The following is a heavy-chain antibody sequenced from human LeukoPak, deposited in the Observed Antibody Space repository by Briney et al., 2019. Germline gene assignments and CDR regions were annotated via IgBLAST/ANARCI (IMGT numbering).Heavy chain of an antibody. Sequence: GGSLRLSCAASGFTFRSYTMNWVRQAPGKGLEWVSCISSSSSSIYYADSVKGRFTISRDDGKNSLYLQMNSLRAEDTAVYYCARGGWYFDYWGQGTLVTVSS. D-gene: IGHD6-19*01. V-gene: IGHV3-21*01. CDR3: ARGGWYFDY. J-gene: IGHJ4*02. CDR1: GFTFRSYT. CDR2: ISSSSSSI.